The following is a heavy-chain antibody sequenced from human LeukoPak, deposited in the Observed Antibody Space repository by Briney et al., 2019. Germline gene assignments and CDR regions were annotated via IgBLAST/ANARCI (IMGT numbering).Heavy chain of an antibody. Sequence: GGSLRLSCAASGFTFSSYAMSWVRQAPGKGLEWVSAISGSGGSTYYADSGKGRFTISRDNSKHTLYLQMNSLRAEDTAVYHCAKDQVYYDSSGYHDYWGQGTLVTVSS. CDR3: AKDQVYYDSSGYHDY. D-gene: IGHD3-22*01. CDR1: GFTFSSYA. V-gene: IGHV3-23*01. CDR2: ISGSGGST. J-gene: IGHJ4*02.